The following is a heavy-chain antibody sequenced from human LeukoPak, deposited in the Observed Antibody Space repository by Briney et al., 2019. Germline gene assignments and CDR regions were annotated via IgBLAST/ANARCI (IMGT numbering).Heavy chain of an antibody. V-gene: IGHV4-59*01. D-gene: IGHD1-26*01. J-gene: IGHJ6*03. CDR1: GGSISSYY. Sequence: SETLSLTCTVSGGSISSYYWSWIRQPPGKGLEWIGYIYYSGSTNYNPSLKSRVTISVDTSNNHFSLKLSSVTAADTAVYYCARGSGSYTYYYYYMDVWGKGTTVTVSS. CDR2: IYYSGST. CDR3: ARGSGSYTYYYYYMDV.